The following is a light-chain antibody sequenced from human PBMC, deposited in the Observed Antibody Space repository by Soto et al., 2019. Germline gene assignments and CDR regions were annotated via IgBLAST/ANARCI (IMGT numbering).Light chain of an antibody. V-gene: IGKV1-39*01. Sequence: DIQMTQSPSSLSASVGDRVIITCRASQSIRSYLNWYQQKPGKAPKLLIYAASSLQSGVPSRFSGSGSGTDFTLTISSLQPEDFATYYCQQSSTTPWTFGQGTKVEIK. J-gene: IGKJ1*01. CDR3: QQSSTTPWT. CDR1: QSIRSY. CDR2: AAS.